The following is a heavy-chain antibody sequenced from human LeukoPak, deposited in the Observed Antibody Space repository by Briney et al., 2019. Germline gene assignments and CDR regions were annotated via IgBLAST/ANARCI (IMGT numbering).Heavy chain of an antibody. V-gene: IGHV3-33*01. J-gene: IGHJ6*02. CDR3: ARDNMGYFDWPYYYYYGMDV. Sequence: PGGSLRLSCAASGFIFRSYGMHWVRQTPGEGLEWVAAIWYDGSNKYYAGSVKGRFTISRDNSENTLSLQMNSLRGEDTAVYYCARDNMGYFDWPYYYYYGMDVWGQGTTVTVSS. CDR2: IWYDGSNK. CDR1: GFIFRSYG. D-gene: IGHD3-9*01.